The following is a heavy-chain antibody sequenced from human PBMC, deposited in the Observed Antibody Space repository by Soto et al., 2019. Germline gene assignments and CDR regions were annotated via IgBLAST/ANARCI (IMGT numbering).Heavy chain of an antibody. Sequence: GSLRLSCAASGFTFSTYSMNWVRQAPGKGLEWVSYISSSSTTIYYADSVKGRFTISRDNAKNSLYLQMNSLRAEDTAVYYCARSTTVTTSYYYYYYYMDVWGKGTTVTVSS. CDR3: ARSTTVTTSYYYYYYYMDV. CDR1: GFTFSTYS. J-gene: IGHJ6*03. D-gene: IGHD4-17*01. CDR2: ISSSSTTI. V-gene: IGHV3-48*01.